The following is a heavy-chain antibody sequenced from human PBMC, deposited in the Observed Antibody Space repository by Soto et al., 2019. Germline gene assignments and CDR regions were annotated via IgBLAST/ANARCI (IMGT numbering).Heavy chain of an antibody. J-gene: IGHJ3*02. V-gene: IGHV4-30-4*01. D-gene: IGHD4-17*01. CDR1: GGSISSGDYY. CDR2: IYYSGST. CDR3: ARELDYGPPPVRGGAFDI. Sequence: TSETLSLTCTVSGGSISSGDYYWSWIRQPPGKGLEWIGYIYYSGSTYYNPSLKSRVTISVDTSKNQFSLKLSSVTAADTAVYYCARELDYGPPPVRGGAFDIWGQGTMVTVSS.